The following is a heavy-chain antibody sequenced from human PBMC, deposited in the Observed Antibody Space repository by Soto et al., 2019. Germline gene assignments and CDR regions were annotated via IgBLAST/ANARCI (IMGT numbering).Heavy chain of an antibody. CDR3: ARESGGATATLDYYYFYMDV. CDR1: GDSFNDYY. V-gene: IGHV1-2*04. Sequence: QVQLVQSGAEVRKPGASVTVSCRSSGDSFNDYYIHWVRQAPGQGFEWMGWINPNGGVTKYAQKFQGWVSMTRDTSTRTVYMHLSRLRSDDTAVYYCARESGGATATLDYYYFYMDVWGAGTTVTVSS. D-gene: IGHD5-12*01. J-gene: IGHJ6*03. CDR2: INPNGGVT.